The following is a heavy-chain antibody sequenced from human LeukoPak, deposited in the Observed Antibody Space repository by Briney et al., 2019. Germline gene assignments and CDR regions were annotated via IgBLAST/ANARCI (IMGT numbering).Heavy chain of an antibody. CDR3: ARAPDRSGGSCYALNWFDP. V-gene: IGHV4-39*01. CDR1: GGSISSSSYS. D-gene: IGHD2-15*01. Sequence: SETLSLTCSVSGGSISSSSYSWGWIRQPPGKGLEWIGSIYYGGSTYFNPSLKSRVTISVDTSKNQFSLNLSSLTAADTAVYFCARAPDRSGGSCYALNWFDPWGQGTLVTVSS. CDR2: IYYGGST. J-gene: IGHJ5*02.